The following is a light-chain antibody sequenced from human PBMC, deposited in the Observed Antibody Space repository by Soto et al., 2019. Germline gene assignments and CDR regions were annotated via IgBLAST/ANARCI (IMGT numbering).Light chain of an antibody. CDR1: QSVSSN. Sequence: ESVLTQSRPNVSVSRGEQAPLSFRAGQSVSSNLAWYQQKPGQAPRLLIYGASTRATGIPARFSGSGSGTEFTLTISSLQSEDFAVYYCQQYNNWPRTFGQGTKVDIK. CDR3: QQYNNWPRT. V-gene: IGKV3-15*01. J-gene: IGKJ1*01. CDR2: GAS.